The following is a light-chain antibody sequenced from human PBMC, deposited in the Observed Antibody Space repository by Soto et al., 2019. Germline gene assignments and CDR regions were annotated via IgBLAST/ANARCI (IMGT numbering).Light chain of an antibody. CDR3: QHYNTWPRT. CDR2: GTS. V-gene: IGKV3-15*01. CDR1: QSVSSN. J-gene: IGKJ1*01. Sequence: EIVMTQSPATLSVSPGERATLSCRASQSVSSNLAWYQQKPGQAPRLLIYGTSTRATGIPARFSGSGSGTEFTLTISSLQSEDFAFYYCQHYNTWPRTFGEGTKVEIK.